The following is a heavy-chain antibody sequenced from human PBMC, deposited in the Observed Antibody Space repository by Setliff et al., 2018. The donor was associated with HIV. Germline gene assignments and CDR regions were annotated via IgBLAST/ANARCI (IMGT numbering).Heavy chain of an antibody. Sequence: ASVKVSCKASGYTFTGYYMHWVRQAPGQGLEWMGWINPNSGGTNYAQKFQGWVTMTRDTSISTAYMELSSLRSEDTAVYYCARERVRQHYYDSSLNRAFDIWGQGTMVTVSS. D-gene: IGHD3-22*01. CDR1: GYTFTGYY. V-gene: IGHV1-2*04. CDR2: INPNSGGT. J-gene: IGHJ3*02. CDR3: ARERVRQHYYDSSLNRAFDI.